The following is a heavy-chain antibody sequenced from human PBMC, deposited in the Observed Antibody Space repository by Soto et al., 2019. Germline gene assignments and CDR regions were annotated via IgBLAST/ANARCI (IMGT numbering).Heavy chain of an antibody. CDR1: GGTFTSYA. V-gene: IGHV1-69*01. CDR2: ITPIFGTA. CDR3: ARRRFSGTYYVDY. J-gene: IGHJ4*02. Sequence: QVQLMQSGAEVKKPGSSVKVSCKASGGTFTSYAISWVRQAPGQGLEWMGGITPIFGTANYAQKFQGRVTITEDGSTSTAYMELSSLRSEDTGVYYCARRRFSGTYYVDYLGQGTVVTVSS. D-gene: IGHD1-26*01.